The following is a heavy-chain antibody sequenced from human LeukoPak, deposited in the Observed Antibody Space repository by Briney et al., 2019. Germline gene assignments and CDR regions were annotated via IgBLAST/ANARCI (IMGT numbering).Heavy chain of an antibody. Sequence: GGSLRLSCAASGFTFSSYAMSWVRQAPGKGLEWVSAISGSGGSTYYADSVRGRFTISRDNSKNTLYLQMNSLRAEDTAVYYCAKDPNPPPYPNFDYWGQGTLVTVSS. D-gene: IGHD2-2*01. V-gene: IGHV3-23*01. CDR1: GFTFSSYA. CDR2: ISGSGGST. CDR3: AKDPNPPPYPNFDY. J-gene: IGHJ4*02.